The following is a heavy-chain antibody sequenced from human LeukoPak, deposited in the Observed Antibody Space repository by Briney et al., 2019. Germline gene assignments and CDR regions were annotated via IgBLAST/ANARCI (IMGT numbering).Heavy chain of an antibody. CDR3: ARVNILTGYPFDC. CDR1: GFTVSNNY. Sequence: GGSLRLSCAASGFTVSNNYMNWVRQAPGKGLEWVSVIYSGGGTDYADSVKGRFTISRDTSKNTLNLQMNSLRAEDTAVYYCARVNILTGYPFDCWGQGTLVTVSS. D-gene: IGHD3-9*01. V-gene: IGHV3-53*03. CDR2: IYSGGGT. J-gene: IGHJ4*02.